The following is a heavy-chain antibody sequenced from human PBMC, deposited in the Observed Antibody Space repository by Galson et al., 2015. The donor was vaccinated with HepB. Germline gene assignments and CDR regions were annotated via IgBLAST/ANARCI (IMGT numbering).Heavy chain of an antibody. CDR2: IKQDGSEK. CDR3: ARPPGAILEAAYYFDY. D-gene: IGHD2-15*01. CDR1: GFTFSSYW. V-gene: IGHV3-7*03. Sequence: SLRLSCAASGFTFSSYWMSWVRQAPGKGLEWVANIKQDGSEKYYVDSVKGRFTISRDNTKNSLYLQMNSLRAEDTAVYYCARPPGAILEAAYYFDYWGQGTLVTVSS. J-gene: IGHJ4*02.